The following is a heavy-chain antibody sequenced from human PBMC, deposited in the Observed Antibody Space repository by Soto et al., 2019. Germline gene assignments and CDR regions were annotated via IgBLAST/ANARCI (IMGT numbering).Heavy chain of an antibody. CDR2: INHSGST. Sequence: QVQLQQWGAELLKPSETLSLTCAVCGGSFSGYYWSWIRQPPGKGLEWIGEINHSGSTNYNPSLKMRATISVDAHKHQLTLKLAPVNAADTALYYGARGWGGGWARLRWFDPWGQGTLVTVCS. V-gene: IGHV4-34*01. CDR1: GGSFSGYY. CDR3: ARGWGGGWARLRWFDP. J-gene: IGHJ5*02. D-gene: IGHD3-16*01.